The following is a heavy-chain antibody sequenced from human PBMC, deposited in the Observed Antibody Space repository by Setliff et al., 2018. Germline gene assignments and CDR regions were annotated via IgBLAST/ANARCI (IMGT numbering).Heavy chain of an antibody. CDR2: IFYIGST. CDR3: ARGRIAAALYYFDY. CDR1: GGSISSHY. J-gene: IGHJ4*02. V-gene: IGHV4-59*11. Sequence: KPSETLSLTCTVSGGSISSHYWSWIRQPPGKGLEWIGYIFYIGSTNYNPSLKSRVTISVDTSKNQFSLKLSSVTAADTAVYYCARGRIAAALYYFDYWGQGTLVTVSS. D-gene: IGHD6-13*01.